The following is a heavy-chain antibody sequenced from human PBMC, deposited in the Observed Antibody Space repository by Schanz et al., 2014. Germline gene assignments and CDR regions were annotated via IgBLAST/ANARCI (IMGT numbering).Heavy chain of an antibody. Sequence: DLEESGGGVVQPGRSLRLSCAASGFTFHTYDMHWVRQAPGKGLEWVAQISHDGHRDFYADSVKGRFTISRDLSSNTLYLQMNSLRADDSAIYYCAKDHPSSGWPAFDVWGQGTQVTVSS. J-gene: IGHJ4*02. D-gene: IGHD6-19*01. V-gene: IGHV3-30-3*01. CDR3: AKDHPSSGWPAFDV. CDR2: ISHDGHRD. CDR1: GFTFHTYD.